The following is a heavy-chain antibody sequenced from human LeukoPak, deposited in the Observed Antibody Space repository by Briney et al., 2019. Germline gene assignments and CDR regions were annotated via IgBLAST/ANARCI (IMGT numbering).Heavy chain of an antibody. V-gene: IGHV4-34*01. CDR1: GGSFSGYY. D-gene: IGHD6-6*01. CDR2: INHSGST. J-gene: IGHJ4*02. CDR3: AREGSSSPLHY. Sequence: SETLSLTCAVYGGSFSGYYWSWIRQPPGKGLEWIGEINHSGSTNYNPSLKSRVTISVDTSKNQFSLKLSSVTAADTAVYYCAREGSSSPLHYWGQGILVTVSS.